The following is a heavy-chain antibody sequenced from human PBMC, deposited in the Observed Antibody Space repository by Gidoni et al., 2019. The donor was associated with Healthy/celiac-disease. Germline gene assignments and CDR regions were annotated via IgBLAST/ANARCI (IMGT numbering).Heavy chain of an antibody. D-gene: IGHD3-10*01. J-gene: IGHJ4*02. CDR1: GFTFSSYA. CDR3: ARRLGASGGLDY. CDR2: ISSNGGST. V-gene: IGHV3-64*01. Sequence: EVQLVESGGGLVQPGGSLRLSCAASGFTFSSYAMHWVRQAPWKGLEYVSAISSNGGSTYYANSVKGRFTISRDNSKNTLYLQMGSLRAEDMAVYYCARRLGASGGLDYWGQGTLVTVSS.